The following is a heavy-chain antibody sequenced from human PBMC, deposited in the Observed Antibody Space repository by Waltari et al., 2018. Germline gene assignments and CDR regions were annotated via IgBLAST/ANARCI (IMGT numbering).Heavy chain of an antibody. V-gene: IGHV3-33*01. CDR1: GFTFSSYG. CDR2: RWYDGSNK. D-gene: IGHD4-4*01. CDR3: ARSMTTVTTDYYYYGMDV. J-gene: IGHJ6*02. Sequence: QVQLVESGGGVVQPGRSLRLSCAASGFTFSSYGMHWVRQAPGKGLEWVSVRWYDGSNKYYAASVKGRFTISRDNSKNTLYLQMNSLRAEDTAVYYCARSMTTVTTDYYYYGMDVWGQGTTVTVSS.